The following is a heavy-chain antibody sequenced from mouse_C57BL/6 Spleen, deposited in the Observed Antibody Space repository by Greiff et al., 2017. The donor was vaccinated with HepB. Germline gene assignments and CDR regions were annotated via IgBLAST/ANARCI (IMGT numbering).Heavy chain of an antibody. CDR3: AKGGGYDEGTWFAY. V-gene: IGHV2-3*01. CDR2: IWGDGST. CDR1: GFSLTSYG. J-gene: IGHJ3*01. D-gene: IGHD2-2*01. Sequence: VQRVESGPGLVAPSQSLSITCTVSGFSLTSYGVSWVRQPPGKGLEWLGVIWGDGSTNYHSALISRLSISKDNSKSQVFLKLNSLQTDDTATYYCAKGGGYDEGTWFAYWGQGTLVTVSA.